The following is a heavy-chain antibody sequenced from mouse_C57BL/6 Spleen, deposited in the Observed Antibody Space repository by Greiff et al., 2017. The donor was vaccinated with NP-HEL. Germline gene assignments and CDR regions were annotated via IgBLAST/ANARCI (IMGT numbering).Heavy chain of an antibody. D-gene: IGHD2-5*01. V-gene: IGHV1-4*01. J-gene: IGHJ2*01. CDR3: ARSWSNYYFDY. Sequence: VPLQQSVAYLSPPVASVPMSCTASGYTFTSYTMHLVHQRPGQVLEWIGYINPSSGYTKYNQKFKDKATLTADKSSSTAYMQLSSLTSEDSAVYYCARSWSNYYFDYWGQGTTLTVSS. CDR1: GYTFTSYT. CDR2: INPSSGYT.